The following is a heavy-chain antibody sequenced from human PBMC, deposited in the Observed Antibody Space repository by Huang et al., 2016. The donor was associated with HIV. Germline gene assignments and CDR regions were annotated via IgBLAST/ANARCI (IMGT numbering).Heavy chain of an antibody. CDR2: RNPVNGGT. J-gene: IGHJ1*01. CDR1: GYTFTGYY. Sequence: QVQLVQSVAEVKVPGASVKVSCNASGYTFTGYYLHWVRQAPGQGLEWMRMRNPVNGGTDKANKFKGRVTMTRETSISTGYMELRRRRPDDTAVYYCARVDLGFSSDWSNIYFQHWGQGTLVTVSS. CDR3: ARVDLGFSSDWSNIYFQH. V-gene: IGHV1-2*07. D-gene: IGHD6-19*01.